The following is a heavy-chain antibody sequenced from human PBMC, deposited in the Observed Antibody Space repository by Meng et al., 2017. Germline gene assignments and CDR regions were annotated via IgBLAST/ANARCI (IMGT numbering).Heavy chain of an antibody. Sequence: ASVKVSCKVSGYTLTELSMHWVRQAPGKGLEWMGGFDPEDGETIYAQKFQGGVTMTEDTSTDTAYMELSSLRSEDTAVYYCATDPNFMVRGVNDAFDIWGQGTMVTVSS. D-gene: IGHD3-10*01. CDR2: FDPEDGET. CDR1: GYTLTELS. J-gene: IGHJ3*02. CDR3: ATDPNFMVRGVNDAFDI. V-gene: IGHV1-24*01.